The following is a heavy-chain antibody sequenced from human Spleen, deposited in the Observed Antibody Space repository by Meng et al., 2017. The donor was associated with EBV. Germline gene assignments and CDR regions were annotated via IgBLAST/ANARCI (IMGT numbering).Heavy chain of an antibody. Sequence: QVQLVQSGADVKKPGASVKVSCKASGYTFTRFYMHWVRQAPGQGLEWMGIFNPSGGSITFAQNFQGRVTMTRDTSTSTVYMELTRLTFDDTAVYYCARDGGAHWLDPWGQGTLVTVSS. CDR3: ARDGGAHWLDP. J-gene: IGHJ5*02. CDR2: FNPSGGSI. D-gene: IGHD3-10*01. V-gene: IGHV1-46*01. CDR1: GYTFTRFY.